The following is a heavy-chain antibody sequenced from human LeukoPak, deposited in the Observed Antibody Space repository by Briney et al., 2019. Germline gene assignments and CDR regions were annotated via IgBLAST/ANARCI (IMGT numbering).Heavy chain of an antibody. J-gene: IGHJ4*02. V-gene: IGHV3-7*01. Sequence: QPGGSLRLSCAASEFTFSTYWMSWVRQAPGKGLEWVANIKQDGSEKYYVDSVKGRFTISRDNAKKSLYLQMNSLRAEDTAVYYCARVIINGVTTNNAFDYWGQGTLVTVSS. D-gene: IGHD2-8*01. CDR1: EFTFSTYW. CDR2: IKQDGSEK. CDR3: ARVIINGVTTNNAFDY.